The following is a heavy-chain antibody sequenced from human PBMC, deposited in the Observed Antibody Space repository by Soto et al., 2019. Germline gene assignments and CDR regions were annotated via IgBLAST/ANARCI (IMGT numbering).Heavy chain of an antibody. CDR2: IYYSGST. Sequence: SETLSLTCIVSGSSISSYYWSWIRQPPGKGLEWIGSIYYSGSTYYNPSLKSRVTISVDTSKNQFSLKLSSVTAADTAVYYCARCLWFGELLSSRYFDYWGQGTLVTVSS. J-gene: IGHJ4*02. CDR1: GSSISSYY. CDR3: ARCLWFGELLSSRYFDY. D-gene: IGHD3-10*01. V-gene: IGHV4-59*05.